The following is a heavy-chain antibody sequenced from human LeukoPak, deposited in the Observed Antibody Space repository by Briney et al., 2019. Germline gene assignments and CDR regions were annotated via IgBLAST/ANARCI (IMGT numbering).Heavy chain of an antibody. CDR3: ARDHRRGSTGYDMPAD. V-gene: IGHV1-2*02. D-gene: IGHD5-12*01. CDR1: GYTFVDYY. J-gene: IGHJ4*02. Sequence: VASVKVSCKASGYTFVDYYLYWVRQAPGQGLEWKGWLNPRSGATNYAQKFQARVTMTRDTSINTAYMELSRLRSDDTAVYYCARDHRRGSTGYDMPADWGQGTLVTVSS. CDR2: LNPRSGAT.